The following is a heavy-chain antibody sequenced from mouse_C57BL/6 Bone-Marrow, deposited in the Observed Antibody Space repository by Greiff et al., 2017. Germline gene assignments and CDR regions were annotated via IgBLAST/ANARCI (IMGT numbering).Heavy chain of an antibody. D-gene: IGHD1-1*01. CDR1: GFNIKDDY. V-gene: IGHV14-4*01. J-gene: IGHJ2*01. CDR2: IDPENGDT. Sequence: EVQLQQSGAELVRPGASVKLSCTASGFNIKDDYMHWVKQRPEQGLEWIGWIDPENGDTEYASKFQGKATITADTSSNTAYLQLSSLTSEATAVYYCTTPTVTYFDHWGQGTTLTVSS. CDR3: TTPTVTYFDH.